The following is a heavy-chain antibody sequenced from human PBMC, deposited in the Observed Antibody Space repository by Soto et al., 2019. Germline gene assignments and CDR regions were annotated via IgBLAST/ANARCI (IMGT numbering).Heavy chain of an antibody. Sequence: QLQLQESGSGLVKPSQTLSLTCAVSGGSISSGGNSWSWIRQPTGKGLEWIGYIYHSGSTYYNPSLKSRVTISVDRSKNQFSLKLSSVTAADTAVYYCASAGGLGAVAADYWGQGTLVTVSS. CDR1: GGSISSGGNS. D-gene: IGHD6-19*01. CDR3: ASAGGLGAVAADY. V-gene: IGHV4-30-2*01. CDR2: IYHSGST. J-gene: IGHJ4*02.